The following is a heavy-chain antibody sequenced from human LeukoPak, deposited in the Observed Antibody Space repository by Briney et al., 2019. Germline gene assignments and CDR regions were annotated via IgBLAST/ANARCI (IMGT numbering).Heavy chain of an antibody. Sequence: GGSLRLSCAASGFTFSSYAMHWVRQAPGKGLEWVSAISGSGDSTYYADSVKGRFTISRDNCKSTLFLEMDSLRVEDSAVYYCTKVMRARANFGSGSSLDYWGQGPVVPVSP. CDR1: GFTFSSYA. D-gene: IGHD3-10*01. V-gene: IGHV3-23*01. CDR3: TKVMRARANFGSGSSLDY. CDR2: ISGSGDST. J-gene: IGHJ4*01.